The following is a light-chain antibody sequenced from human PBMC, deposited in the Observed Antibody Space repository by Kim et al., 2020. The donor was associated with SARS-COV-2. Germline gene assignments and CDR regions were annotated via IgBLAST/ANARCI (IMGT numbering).Light chain of an antibody. CDR2: KAS. V-gene: IGKV1-5*03. CDR1: QSISSW. CDR3: QQYNSYSIT. J-gene: IGKJ5*01. Sequence: SSVGDRVTITCRASQSISSWLAWYQQKPGKAPKLLIYKASSLESGVPSRFSGSGSGTEFTLTISSLQPDDFATYYCQQYNSYSITFGQGTRLEIK.